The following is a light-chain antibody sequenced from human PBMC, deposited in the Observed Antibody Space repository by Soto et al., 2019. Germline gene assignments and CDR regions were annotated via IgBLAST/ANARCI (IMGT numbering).Light chain of an antibody. CDR3: HQYDNLSGIT. V-gene: IGKV3-20*01. Sequence: EIVLTQSPGTLSLSPGERATLSCRASQSISSSYLVWYQHKPGQAPRLLIYGASTRATGIPDRFSGSGSGTDFTLTISRLEPEDFAVCYGHQYDNLSGITSGQGTRLEIK. CDR1: QSISSSY. CDR2: GAS. J-gene: IGKJ5*01.